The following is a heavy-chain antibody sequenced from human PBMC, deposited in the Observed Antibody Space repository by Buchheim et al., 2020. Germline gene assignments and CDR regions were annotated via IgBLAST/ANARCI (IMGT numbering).Heavy chain of an antibody. Sequence: QVQLQESGPGLVKPSETLSLTCAVYGGSFSGYYWSWIRQPPGKGLEWIGEINHSGSTNYNPSLKSRVTISVDTSKNQFSLKLSSVTAADTAVYYCARGFRRSAGMDVWGQGTT. CDR3: ARGFRRSAGMDV. J-gene: IGHJ6*02. CDR2: INHSGST. V-gene: IGHV4-34*01. CDR1: GGSFSGYY.